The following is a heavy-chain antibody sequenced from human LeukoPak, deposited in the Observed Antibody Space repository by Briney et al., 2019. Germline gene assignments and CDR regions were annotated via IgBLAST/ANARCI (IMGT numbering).Heavy chain of an antibody. CDR2: IYLADSDA. CDR1: GYSYNSYW. D-gene: IGHD3-22*01. J-gene: IGHJ4*02. CDR3: ARGYYYFDY. V-gene: IGHV5-51*01. Sequence: GESLKISCKGSGYSYNSYWIGWVRPMPGKGLEWMGIIYLADSDARYSPSFQGQVSFSADRSINTAYLQWSSLKASDTAMYYCARGYYYFDYWGQGTLVTVSS.